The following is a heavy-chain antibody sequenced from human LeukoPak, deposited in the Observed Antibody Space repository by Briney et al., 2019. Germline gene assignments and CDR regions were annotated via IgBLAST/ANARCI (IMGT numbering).Heavy chain of an antibody. D-gene: IGHD6-19*01. J-gene: IGHJ4*02. V-gene: IGHV4-61*08. CDR1: GGSVSSGDYY. CDR2: IYYDGRT. CDR3: AGTSGWYIYHFDF. Sequence: SETLSLTCTVSGGSVSSGDYYWTWIRQPPGKGLEWIGYIYYDGRTDYNPSLKSRVTISLDTSENQLSLKLSSVTAADTAVYFCAGTSGWYIYHFDFWGQGTLVTVSS.